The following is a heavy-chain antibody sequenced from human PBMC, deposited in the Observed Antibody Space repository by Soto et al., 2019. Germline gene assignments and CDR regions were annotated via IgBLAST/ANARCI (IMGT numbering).Heavy chain of an antibody. Sequence: QVQLQESGPGLVKPSETLSLTCTVSGGSISGYYWSWIQQPPGKGLEWIASIYFSGSTYYNPSLKSRVTISVDTSKNHFSLSLNSVTASDTAVYYCARGGGYNWFDPWGQGALVTVSS. D-gene: IGHD6-25*01. CDR1: GGSISGYY. V-gene: IGHV4-59*01. CDR2: IYFSGST. J-gene: IGHJ5*02. CDR3: ARGGGYNWFDP.